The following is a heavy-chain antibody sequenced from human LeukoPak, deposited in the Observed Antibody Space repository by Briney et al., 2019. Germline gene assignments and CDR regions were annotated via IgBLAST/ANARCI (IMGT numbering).Heavy chain of an antibody. J-gene: IGHJ4*02. CDR2: ISYDGSNK. CDR3: ASVGGPKTYYDSWSGYDFDY. Sequence: GRSLRLSCAASGFTFSSYGMHWVRQAPGKGLEWVAVISYDGSNKYYADSVKGRFTISRDNSKNTLYLQMNSLRAEDTAVYYCASVGGPKTYYDSWSGYDFDYWGQGTLVTVSS. CDR1: GFTFSSYG. D-gene: IGHD3-3*01. V-gene: IGHV3-30*03.